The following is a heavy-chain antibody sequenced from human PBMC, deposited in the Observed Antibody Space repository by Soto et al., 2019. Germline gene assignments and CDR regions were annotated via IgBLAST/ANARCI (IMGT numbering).Heavy chain of an antibody. V-gene: IGHV4-30-4*01. CDR3: AREDLVGAIH. Sequence: SETLSLTCTVSGGSISSGDYYWSWIRQPPGKGLEWIGYIYYSGSTYYNPFLKSRVTISVDTSKNQFSLKLSSVTAADTAVYYCAREDLVGAIHWGQGTLVTVSS. CDR2: IYYSGST. J-gene: IGHJ4*02. CDR1: GGSISSGDYY. D-gene: IGHD1-26*01.